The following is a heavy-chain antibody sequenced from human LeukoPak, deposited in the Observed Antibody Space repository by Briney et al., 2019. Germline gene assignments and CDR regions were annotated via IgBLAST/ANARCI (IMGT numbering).Heavy chain of an antibody. J-gene: IGHJ4*02. D-gene: IGHD3-22*01. V-gene: IGHV3-23*01. CDR1: GFTFSSYA. CDR2: ISGSGGST. Sequence: GGSLRLSCAASGFTFSSYAMSWVRQAPGKGLEWVSAISGSGGSTYYADSVKGRFTISRDNSKNTLYLQMNSLRAEDTAVYYCAKDGDSSGYYWYYFDYWGQGTLVTVSS. CDR3: AKDGDSSGYYWYYFDY.